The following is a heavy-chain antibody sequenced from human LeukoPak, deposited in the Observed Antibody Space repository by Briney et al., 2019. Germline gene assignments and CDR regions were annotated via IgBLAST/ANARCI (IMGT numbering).Heavy chain of an antibody. V-gene: IGHV3-30*18. CDR3: AKDQSIVVVVAATRGMDV. CDR1: GFTFSSYG. D-gene: IGHD2-15*01. CDR2: ISYDGSNK. Sequence: GGSLRLSCAASGFTFSSYGMHWVRQAPGKGLEWVAVISYDGSNKYYADSVKGRFTISRDNSKDTLYLQMNSLRAEDPAVYYCAKDQSIVVVVAATRGMDVWGQGTTVTVSS. J-gene: IGHJ6*02.